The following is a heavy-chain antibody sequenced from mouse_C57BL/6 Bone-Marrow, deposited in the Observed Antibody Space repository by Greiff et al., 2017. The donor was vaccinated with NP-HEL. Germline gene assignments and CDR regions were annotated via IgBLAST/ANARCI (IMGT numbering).Heavy chain of an antibody. J-gene: IGHJ3*01. V-gene: IGHV1-54*01. CDR2: LNPGSGGT. D-gene: IGHD1-1*01. CDR1: GYAFTNYL. Sequence: QVQLQQSGAELVRPGTSVKVSCKASGYAFTNYLIEWVKQRPGQGLEWIGVLNPGSGGTNYNEKFKGKATLTADKSSSTAYMQLSSLTSEDSAVYFCARGGDGSSPYWGQGTLVTVSA. CDR3: ARGGDGSSPY.